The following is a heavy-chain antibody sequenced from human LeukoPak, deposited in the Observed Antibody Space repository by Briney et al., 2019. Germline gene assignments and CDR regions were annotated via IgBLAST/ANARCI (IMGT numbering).Heavy chain of an antibody. CDR2: ISHRGST. CDR3: ARGPASPMADRPNFDY. Sequence: SETLSLTCTDSSGSMRSSNWWIWVRQPPGKGLEWIGEISHRGSTNYNPSLKSRVTISIDKSKNQFSLKLTSVTAADTAVYYCARGPASPMADRPNFDYWGQGTLVTVSS. D-gene: IGHD5-24*01. CDR1: SGSMRSSNW. J-gene: IGHJ4*02. V-gene: IGHV4-4*02.